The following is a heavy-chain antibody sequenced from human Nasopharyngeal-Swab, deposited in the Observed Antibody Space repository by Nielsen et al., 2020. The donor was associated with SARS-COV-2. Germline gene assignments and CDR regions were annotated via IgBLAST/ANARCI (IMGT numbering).Heavy chain of an antibody. V-gene: IGHV3-21*01. D-gene: IGHD2-2*01. CDR3: ARTAAASENGMDV. Sequence: GESLKISCAASGFTFSSHSMHWVRQAPGKGLEWVSSISSSRSYKYYADSVKGRFTISRDNAKNSLYLQMNSLRAEDTAVYYCARTAAASENGMDVWGQGTTVTVSS. CDR1: GFTFSSHS. J-gene: IGHJ6*02. CDR2: ISSSRSYK.